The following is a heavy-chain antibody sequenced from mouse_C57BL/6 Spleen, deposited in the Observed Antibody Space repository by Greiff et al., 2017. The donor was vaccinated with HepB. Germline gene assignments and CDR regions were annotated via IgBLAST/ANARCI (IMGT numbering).Heavy chain of an antibody. CDR3: ESAFITTPSKAMAY. J-gene: IGHJ3*01. Sequence: EVQLVESGGGLVKPGGSLKLSCAASGFTFSDYGMHWVRQAPEKGLEWVAYISSGSSTIYYADTVKGRFTISRDNAKNTLFLQMTSLRSEDTAMSYCESAFITTPSKAMAYWGQGTLVTVSA. CDR1: GFTFSDYG. V-gene: IGHV5-17*01. CDR2: ISSGSSTI. D-gene: IGHD1-1*01.